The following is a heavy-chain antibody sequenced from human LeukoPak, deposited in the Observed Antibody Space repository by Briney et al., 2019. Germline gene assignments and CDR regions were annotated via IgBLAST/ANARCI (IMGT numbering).Heavy chain of an antibody. V-gene: IGHV3-53*01. CDR2: IYTDGST. J-gene: IGHJ4*02. Sequence: GGSLRLSCAASEFTVSSHYMSWVRQAPGKGLEWASVIYTDGSTFYADSVKGRFTISRDNSKNTLYLQMNSLRAEDTAVYYGAITGESSNWFLYFDYWGQGTLVTVSS. CDR1: EFTVSSHY. CDR3: AITGESSNWFLYFDY. D-gene: IGHD3-16*01.